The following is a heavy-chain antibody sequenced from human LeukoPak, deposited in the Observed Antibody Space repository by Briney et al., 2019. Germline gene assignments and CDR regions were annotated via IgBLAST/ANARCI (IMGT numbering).Heavy chain of an antibody. CDR2: ISWNSGSI. V-gene: IGHV3-9*01. CDR3: AKTSPYRSSWYGGIDY. J-gene: IGHJ4*02. D-gene: IGHD6-13*01. CDR1: GFTFDDYA. Sequence: GGSLRLSCAASGFTFDDYAMHWVRQAPGKGLEWVSGISWNSGSIGYADSVKGRFTISRDNAKNSLYLQMNSLRAEDTALYYCAKTSPYRSSWYGGIDYWGQGTLVTISS.